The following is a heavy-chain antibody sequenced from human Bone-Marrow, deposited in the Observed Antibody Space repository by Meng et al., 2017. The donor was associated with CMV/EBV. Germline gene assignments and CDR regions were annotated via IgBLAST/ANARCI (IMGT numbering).Heavy chain of an antibody. V-gene: IGHV3-66*02. D-gene: IGHD3-16*02. Sequence: GESLKISCAASGFTVSSNYMSWVRQAPGKGLEWVSVIYSGGSTYYADSVKGRFTISRDNSKNTLYLQMNSLRAEDTAVYYCFTCYRGECYWGQGTLVTVSS. CDR3: FTCYRGECY. J-gene: IGHJ4*02. CDR1: GFTVSSNY. CDR2: IYSGGST.